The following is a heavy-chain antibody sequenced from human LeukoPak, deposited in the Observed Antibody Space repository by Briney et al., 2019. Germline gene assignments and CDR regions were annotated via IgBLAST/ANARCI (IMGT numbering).Heavy chain of an antibody. V-gene: IGHV3-30*18. CDR3: AKEGDGSPTFDY. CDR1: GFTFSNYG. Sequence: PGGSLRLSCAASGFTFSNYGIHWIRQAPGKGLEWVAVISYDGSNKYYADSVKGRFTISRDNFKNTLYLQMNSLRAEDTAVYYCAKEGDGSPTFDYWGQGSLVTVSS. D-gene: IGHD2-21*01. J-gene: IGHJ4*02. CDR2: ISYDGSNK.